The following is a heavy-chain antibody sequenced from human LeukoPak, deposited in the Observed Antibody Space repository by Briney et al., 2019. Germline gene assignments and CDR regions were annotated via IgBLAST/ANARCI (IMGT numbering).Heavy chain of an antibody. D-gene: IGHD4-23*01. CDR2: ISYDGSNK. V-gene: IGHV3-30*04. CDR3: AREKDYGGNSYYFDY. J-gene: IGHJ4*02. CDR1: GFTFSSYA. Sequence: GGSLRLSCAASGFTFSSYAMHWVRQAPGKGLEWVAVISYDGSNKYYADSVKGRFTISRDNSKNTLYLQMNSLRAEDTAVYYCAREKDYGGNSYYFDYWGQGTLVTVSS.